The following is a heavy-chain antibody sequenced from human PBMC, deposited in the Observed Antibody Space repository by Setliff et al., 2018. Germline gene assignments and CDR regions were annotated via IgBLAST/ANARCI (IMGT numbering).Heavy chain of an antibody. CDR1: GFSVSDYS. Sequence: LRLSCAVSGFSVSDYSMNWFRQTPGRGLEWISYISFTGSRTVYADSVRGRFTISGDEAKDTVYLQMNNLTAEDTAVYFCVRDHDGPAARGDMVHGDYWGQGTLVTVSS. D-gene: IGHD2-8*01. V-gene: IGHV3-11*06. J-gene: IGHJ4*02. CDR2: ISFTGSRT. CDR3: VRDHDGPAARGDMVHGDY.